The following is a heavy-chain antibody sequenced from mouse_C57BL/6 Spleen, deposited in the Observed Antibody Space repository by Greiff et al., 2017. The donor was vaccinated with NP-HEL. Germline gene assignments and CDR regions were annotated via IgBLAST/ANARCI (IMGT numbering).Heavy chain of an antibody. CDR2: INPSTGGT. CDR1: GYSFTGYY. Sequence: EVQLQQSGPELVKPGASVKISCKASGYSFTGYYMNWVKQSPEKSLEWIGEINPSTGGTTSNQKFKAKATLTVDKSSSTAYMQLKSLTSEDSAVYYCAYYGNLGDYFDYWGKGTTLTVSS. D-gene: IGHD2-1*01. J-gene: IGHJ2*01. V-gene: IGHV1-42*01. CDR3: AYYGNLGDYFDY.